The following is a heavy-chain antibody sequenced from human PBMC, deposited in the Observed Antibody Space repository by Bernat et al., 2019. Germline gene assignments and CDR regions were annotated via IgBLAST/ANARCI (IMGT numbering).Heavy chain of an antibody. V-gene: IGHV3-23*01. Sequence: EVQLLESGGGLVQPGGSLRLSCAASGSPFSSYPMSWFAQVPGKGLEWVSAISGSGGSTYYADSVKGRFTISRDNSKNTLYLQMNSLRAEDTAVYYCAKWTEYSSGWDVWGQGTTVTVSS. CDR1: GSPFSSYP. CDR3: AKWTEYSSGWDV. J-gene: IGHJ6*02. D-gene: IGHD6-19*01. CDR2: ISGSGGST.